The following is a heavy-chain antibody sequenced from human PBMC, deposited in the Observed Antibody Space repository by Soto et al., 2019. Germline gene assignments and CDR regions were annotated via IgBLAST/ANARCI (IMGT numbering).Heavy chain of an antibody. CDR1: GYTFTSYG. Sequence: QVQLVQSGAEVKKPGASVKVSCKASGYTFTSYGISWVRQAPGQGLEWMGWISAYNGNTKYEQKLQXXXTXSTDTSTSTAYMELRSLRSDDTAVYYCAREPNYFDYWGQGTLVTVYS. CDR2: ISAYNGNT. V-gene: IGHV1-18*01. J-gene: IGHJ4*02. CDR3: AREPNYFDY.